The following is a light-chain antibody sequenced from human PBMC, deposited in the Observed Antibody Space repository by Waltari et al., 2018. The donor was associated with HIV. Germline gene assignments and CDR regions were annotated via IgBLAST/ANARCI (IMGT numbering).Light chain of an antibody. CDR1: SSDVGGYNY. CDR3: SSYTTSTTPVV. V-gene: IGLV2-14*01. Sequence: QSALTQPASVSGSPGQSLTISCTGTSSDVGGYNYVSWYQQHPGKAPKLLISEVSKRPSGISNRFSGSKSGNTASLTISGLQTEDEANYYCSSYTTSTTPVVFGGGTKLTVL. J-gene: IGLJ2*01. CDR2: EVS.